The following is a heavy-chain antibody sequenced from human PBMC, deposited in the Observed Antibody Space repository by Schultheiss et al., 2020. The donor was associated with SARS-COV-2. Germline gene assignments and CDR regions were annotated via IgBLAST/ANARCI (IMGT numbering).Heavy chain of an antibody. J-gene: IGHJ5*02. CDR1: GFTFGDYA. V-gene: IGHV3-7*03. CDR2: IKGDGSEK. Sequence: GGSLRLSCITSGFTFGDYAMSWFRQAPGKGLEWVACIKGDGSEKHYVDSVRGRFTISRDNAKNSLFLQMNSLRAEDTAMYYCARGWARPIDYSDYVPNWFDPWGQGTLVTVSS. CDR3: ARGWARPIDYSDYVPNWFDP. D-gene: IGHD4-11*01.